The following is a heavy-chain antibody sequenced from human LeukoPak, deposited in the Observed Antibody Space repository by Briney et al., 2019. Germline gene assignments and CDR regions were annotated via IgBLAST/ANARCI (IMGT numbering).Heavy chain of an antibody. CDR3: AKDGSWSPNYFDY. D-gene: IGHD3-10*01. V-gene: IGHV3-23*01. CDR2: ISGSGGST. J-gene: IGHJ4*02. CDR1: GFTFSSYA. Sequence: SLRLSCAASGFTFSSYAMSWVRQAPGKGLEWVSAISGSGGSTYYADSVKGRFTISRDNSKNTLYLQMNSLRAEDTAVYYCAKDGSWSPNYFDYWGQGTLVTVSS.